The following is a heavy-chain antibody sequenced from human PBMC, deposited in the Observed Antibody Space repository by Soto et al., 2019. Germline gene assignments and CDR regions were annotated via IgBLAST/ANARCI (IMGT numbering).Heavy chain of an antibody. CDR2: ISGSGGST. CDR1: GFTFSSYA. Sequence: PGGSLRLSCAASGFTFSSYAMSWVRQAPGKGLEWVSAISGSGGSTYYAESVEGRFTISRDNSKNTLYLQMNSLRAEDTAVYYCAKAPAVLPAPQFDYWGQGTLVTVSS. CDR3: AKAPAVLPAPQFDY. J-gene: IGHJ4*02. D-gene: IGHD6-19*01. V-gene: IGHV3-23*01.